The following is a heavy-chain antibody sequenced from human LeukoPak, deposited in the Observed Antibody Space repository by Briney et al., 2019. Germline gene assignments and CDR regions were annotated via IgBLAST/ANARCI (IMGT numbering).Heavy chain of an antibody. CDR1: GGSISSYY. CDR3: AREPWLTPNWFDP. V-gene: IGHV4-59*12. Sequence: SGTLSLTCTVSGGSISSYYWSWIRQPPGKGLEWIGYIYYSGSTNYNPSLKSRVTISLDTSKNQFSLKLSSVTAADTAVYYCAREPWLTPNWFDPWGQGTLVTVSS. D-gene: IGHD3-22*01. CDR2: IYYSGST. J-gene: IGHJ5*02.